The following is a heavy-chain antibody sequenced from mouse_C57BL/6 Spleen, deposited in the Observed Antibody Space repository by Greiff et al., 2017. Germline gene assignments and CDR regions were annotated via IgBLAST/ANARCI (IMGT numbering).Heavy chain of an antibody. V-gene: IGHV5-17*01. CDR2: ISSGSSTI. CDR3: ARRNLEGAMDY. CDR1: GFTFSDYG. Sequence: EVMLVESGGGLVKPGGSLKLSCAASGFTFSDYGMHWVRQAPEKGLEWVAYISSGSSTIYYADTVKGRFTISRDNAKNPLFLQMTSLRSEDTAMYYGARRNLEGAMDYWGQGTSVTVSS. J-gene: IGHJ4*01.